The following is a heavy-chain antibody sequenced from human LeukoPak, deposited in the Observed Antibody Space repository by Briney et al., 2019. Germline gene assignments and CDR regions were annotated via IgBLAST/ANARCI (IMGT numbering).Heavy chain of an antibody. D-gene: IGHD6-6*01. CDR2: ITGSGITT. CDR3: AKEGHSSSSDPDFDY. Sequence: GGSLRLSCAVSGSTFSNFDMSWVRQAPGRGLEWVSGITGSGITTYYAGSVKGRFTISRDNSKNTLYLQMNSLRAEDTAVYYCAKEGHSSSSDPDFDYWGQGTLVTVSS. J-gene: IGHJ4*02. V-gene: IGHV3-23*01. CDR1: GSTFSNFD.